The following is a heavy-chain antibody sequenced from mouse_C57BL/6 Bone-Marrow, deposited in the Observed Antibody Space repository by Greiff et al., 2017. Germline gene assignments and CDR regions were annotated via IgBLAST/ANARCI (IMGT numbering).Heavy chain of an antibody. V-gene: IGHV1-69*01. D-gene: IGHD4-1*01. CDR2: IDPSDSYT. J-gene: IGHJ1*03. CDR1: GYTFTSYW. CDR3: ARWAANWDFHGYFDV. Sequence: QVQLQQPGAELVMPGASVKLSCKASGYTFTSYWMHWVKQRPGQGLEWIGEIDPSDSYTNYNQKFKGKSTLTVDKSSSTAYMQLSSLTSEDSAVYDCARWAANWDFHGYFDVWGTGTTVTVSS.